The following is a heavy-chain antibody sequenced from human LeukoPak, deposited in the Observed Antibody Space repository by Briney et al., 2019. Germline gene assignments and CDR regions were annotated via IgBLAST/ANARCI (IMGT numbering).Heavy chain of an antibody. CDR2: IFYSGTT. J-gene: IGHJ4*02. D-gene: IGHD1-26*01. Sequence: SETLSLTCTVSGSSISSSSYYWGWIRQPPGKGLEWIGNIFYSGTTYYNPSLKSRVTISVDTSKNQLSLKMRSVTAADTAVYYCARVLRGGTYYFDYWGQGTLVTVSS. CDR3: ARVLRGGTYYFDY. V-gene: IGHV4-39*01. CDR1: GSSISSSSYY.